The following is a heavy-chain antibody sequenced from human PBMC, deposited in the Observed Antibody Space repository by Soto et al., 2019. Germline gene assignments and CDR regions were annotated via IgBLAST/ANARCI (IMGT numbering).Heavy chain of an antibody. D-gene: IGHD5-12*01. V-gene: IGHV5-51*01. CDR3: ARLSRVATTRSYYYYYYMDV. CDR1: GYSFTSYW. Sequence: GESLKISCKGSGYSFTSYWIGWVRQMPGKGLEWMGIIYPGDSDTRYSPSFQGQVTISADKSISTAYLQWSSLKASDTAMYYCARLSRVATTRSYYYYYYMDVWGKGTTVTASS. J-gene: IGHJ6*03. CDR2: IYPGDSDT.